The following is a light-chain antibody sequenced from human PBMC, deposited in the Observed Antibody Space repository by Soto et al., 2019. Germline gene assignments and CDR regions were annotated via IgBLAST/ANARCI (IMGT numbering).Light chain of an antibody. Sequence: QSVLTQPPSVSGAPGQRVTISCPGSSSNNGAGYDVHWYQQLPGTAPKLLIYGNNNRPSGVPDRFSGSKSGTSASLAITGLQAEDEADYYCQSYDSSLSGWVFGGGTKLTVL. J-gene: IGLJ3*02. V-gene: IGLV1-40*01. CDR3: QSYDSSLSGWV. CDR1: SSNNGAGYD. CDR2: GNN.